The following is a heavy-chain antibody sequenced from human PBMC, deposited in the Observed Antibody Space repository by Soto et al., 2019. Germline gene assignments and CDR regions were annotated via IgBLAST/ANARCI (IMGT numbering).Heavy chain of an antibody. CDR1: GYTFTAYA. Sequence: QVQLAQSGAEERKPGASVKVSGEATGYTFTAYAMHWVRQAPGQRLEWMGWINPATGNTKYSQKFQGRLTITSETSXNXXYLHLRSLTSEATAMYYCTRSAISPSGGLIGPFDYWGQGSLLTVSS. CDR3: TRSAISPSGGLIGPFDY. J-gene: IGHJ4*02. CDR2: INPATGNT. V-gene: IGHV1-3*05. D-gene: IGHD3-16*02.